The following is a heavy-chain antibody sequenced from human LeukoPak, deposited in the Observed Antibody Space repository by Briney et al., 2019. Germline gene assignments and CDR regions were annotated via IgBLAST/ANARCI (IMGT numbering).Heavy chain of an antibody. D-gene: IGHD6-19*01. Sequence: SETLSLTCTVSGGSISSYYWGWIRQPPGKGLQWIGYMYYGGSTYYNPSLKSRVSISGDASKNHFSLKLNSVTGADTAVYYCASGWGYNAFDIWGQGTMVTVSS. CDR3: ASGWGYNAFDI. J-gene: IGHJ3*02. V-gene: IGHV4-59*06. CDR1: GGSISSYY. CDR2: MYYGGST.